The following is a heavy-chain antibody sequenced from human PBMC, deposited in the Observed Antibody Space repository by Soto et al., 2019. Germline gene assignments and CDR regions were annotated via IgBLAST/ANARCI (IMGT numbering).Heavy chain of an antibody. D-gene: IGHD3-3*01. V-gene: IGHV3-21*06. Sequence: GGSLRLSCAASGFTFTRYSMNWVRQAPGKGLEWVSSISSTTNYIYYGDSMKGRFTISRDNAKNSLYLQMNSLRAEDTAVYYCARDQGIFGVVNPYYYYGMDVWGQGTTVTVSS. CDR2: ISSTTNYI. CDR3: ARDQGIFGVVNPYYYYGMDV. CDR1: GFTFTRYS. J-gene: IGHJ6*02.